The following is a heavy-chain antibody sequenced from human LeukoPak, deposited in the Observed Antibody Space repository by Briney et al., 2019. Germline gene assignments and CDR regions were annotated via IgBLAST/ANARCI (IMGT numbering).Heavy chain of an antibody. D-gene: IGHD5-18*01. Sequence: GGSLRLSCAASGFTFSSYWMSWVRQAPGKGLEWLANIKQDGSEKYYVDSVKGRFTISRDNAKNSLYLQMNSLRAEDTAVYYCARDLPDTAMVSPFDYWGQGTLVTVSS. CDR1: GFTFSSYW. V-gene: IGHV3-7*01. CDR3: ARDLPDTAMVSPFDY. CDR2: IKQDGSEK. J-gene: IGHJ4*02.